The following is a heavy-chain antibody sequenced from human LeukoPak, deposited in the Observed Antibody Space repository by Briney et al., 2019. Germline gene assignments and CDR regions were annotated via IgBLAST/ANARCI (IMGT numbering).Heavy chain of an antibody. D-gene: IGHD3-10*01. J-gene: IGHJ4*02. V-gene: IGHV3-21*01. CDR2: ISSSSSYI. Sequence: PGGSLRLSCAASGFTFSTYAMSWVRQAPGKGLEWVSSISSSSSYIYYADSVKGRFTISRDNAKNSLYLQMNSLRAEDTAVYYCASGSPLDYWGQGTLVTVSS. CDR1: GFTFSTYA. CDR3: ASGSPLDY.